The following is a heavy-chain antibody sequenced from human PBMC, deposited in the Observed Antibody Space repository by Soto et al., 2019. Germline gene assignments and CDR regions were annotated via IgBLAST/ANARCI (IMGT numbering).Heavy chain of an antibody. CDR1: GDTFSSYA. J-gene: IGHJ6*02. D-gene: IGHD5-12*01. CDR2: IIPIFGAA. Sequence: SVKVSCKASGDTFSSYAISWVRQAPGQGLEWMGGIIPIFGAANYAQKFQGRVTITADESTSTAYMELSSLRSEDTAVYYCARDQSGYSGYDYGYYYYYGMDVWGQGTTVTVSS. V-gene: IGHV1-69*13. CDR3: ARDQSGYSGYDYGYYYYYGMDV.